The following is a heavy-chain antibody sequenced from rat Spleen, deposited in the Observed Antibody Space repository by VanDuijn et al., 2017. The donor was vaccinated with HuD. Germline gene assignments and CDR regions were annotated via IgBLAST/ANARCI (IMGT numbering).Heavy chain of an antibody. CDR1: GFTFSYYY. J-gene: IGHJ2*01. V-gene: IGHV5-25*01. CDR3: ARGTTP. D-gene: IGHD1-4*01. CDR2: ISTGGDYT. Sequence: EVQLVESDGGLVQPGRSLKLSCAASGFTFSYYYMAWVRQAPTKGLEWVASISTGGDYTYYRDSVKGRFSISRDNAKSTLYLQMDSLRSEDTATYYCARGTTPWGQGVMVTVSS.